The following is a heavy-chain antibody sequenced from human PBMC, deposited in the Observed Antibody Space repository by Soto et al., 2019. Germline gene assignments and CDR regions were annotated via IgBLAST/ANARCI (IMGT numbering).Heavy chain of an antibody. D-gene: IGHD3-3*01. CDR2: MNPNSGNT. V-gene: IGHV1-8*01. CDR1: GYTFTSYD. Sequence: QVQLVQSGAEVKKPGASVKVSCKASGYTFTSYDINWVRQATGLGLEWMGWMNPNSGNTGYAQKFQGRVTMTRNTSIITAYMELSSLRSEDTAVYYCARPRSGSYYYGMDVRGQGTAVTVSS. CDR3: ARPRSGSYYYGMDV. J-gene: IGHJ6*02.